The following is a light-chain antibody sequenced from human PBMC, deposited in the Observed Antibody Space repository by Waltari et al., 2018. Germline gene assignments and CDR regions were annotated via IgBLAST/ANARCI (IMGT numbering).Light chain of an antibody. CDR3: SSYTTSWTYV. CDR1: SSDIASYNY. V-gene: IGLV2-14*03. Sequence: QSALTQPASVSGSPGQSITISCTGTSSDIASYNYVSWYQQYPGEAPKLIIYYVTSRPSGVSSRFSGSKSGHTAFLTISGLQAEDEADFFCSSYTTSWTYVFGTGTTVNVL. CDR2: YVT. J-gene: IGLJ1*01.